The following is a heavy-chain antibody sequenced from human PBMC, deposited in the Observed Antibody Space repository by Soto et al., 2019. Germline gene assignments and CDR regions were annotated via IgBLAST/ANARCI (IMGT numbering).Heavy chain of an antibody. J-gene: IGHJ4*02. CDR2: IKADGSET. D-gene: IGHD3-16*01. CDR1: GFSFSTYW. CDR3: AKGGHIDF. Sequence: GGPLRLSCPASGFSFSTYWMSWVRQVPGTGLEWVANIKADGSETYYVDSVRGRFTISRDNAKTSLSLQMNSLRAEDTAVYYCAKGGHIDFCGQGTLVTVSS. V-gene: IGHV3-7*03.